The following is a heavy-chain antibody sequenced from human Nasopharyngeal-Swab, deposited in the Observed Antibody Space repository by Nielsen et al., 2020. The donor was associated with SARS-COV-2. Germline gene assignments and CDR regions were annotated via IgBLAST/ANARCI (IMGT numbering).Heavy chain of an antibody. CDR1: GFTFSDYY. J-gene: IGHJ4*02. CDR2: ISSSSSYT. D-gene: IGHD3-9*01. V-gene: IGHV3-11*06. Sequence: SCAASGFTFSDYYMSWIRQAPGKGLEWVSYISSSSSYTNYADSVKGRFTISRDNAKNSLYLQMNSLRAEDTAVYYCASSPGDILTGYYLWGQGTLVTVS. CDR3: ASSPGDILTGYYL.